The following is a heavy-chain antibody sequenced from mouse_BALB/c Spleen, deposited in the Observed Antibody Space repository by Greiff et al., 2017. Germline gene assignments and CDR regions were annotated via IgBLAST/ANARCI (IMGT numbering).Heavy chain of an antibody. CDR2: IHYSGST. V-gene: IGHV3-1*02. J-gene: IGHJ4*01. D-gene: IGHD2-3*01. CDR3: ARGDGYYSYYAMDY. CDR1: GYSITSGHS. Sequence: EVKLQESGPDLVKPSQSLSLTCTVTGYSITSGHSWHWIRQFPGNKLEWMGYIHYSGSTNYNPSLKSRISITRDTSKNQFFLQLNSVTTEDTATYYCARGDGYYSYYAMDYWGQGTSVTVSS.